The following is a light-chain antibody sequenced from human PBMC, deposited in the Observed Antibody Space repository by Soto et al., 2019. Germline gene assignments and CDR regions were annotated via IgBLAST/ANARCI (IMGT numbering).Light chain of an antibody. J-gene: IGKJ2*01. CDR2: WAS. Sequence: DIVMTHSPDSLVVSLGERATINCKSSQTVLYSSNNKNYLAWYQQKPGQPPKLLISWASTRESGVPDRFSGSGSGTDFTLTISSLQAEDVAVYYCQQYYSTPYTFGQGTKLEIK. CDR3: QQYYSTPYT. CDR1: QTVLYSSNNKNY. V-gene: IGKV4-1*01.